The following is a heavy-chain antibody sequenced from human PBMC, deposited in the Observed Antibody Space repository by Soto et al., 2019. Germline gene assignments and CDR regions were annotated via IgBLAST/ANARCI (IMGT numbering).Heavy chain of an antibody. CDR1: GFTFSSSW. V-gene: IGHV3-7*01. CDR2: IKQDGSEK. D-gene: IGHD3-3*01. Sequence: GGSLRLSCAASGFTFSSSWMSWVRQARGKGLEWVAKIKQDGSEKYYVDSVKGRFTISRDNAKNSLYLQMNSLRAEDTAVYYCASLVSPITIFGVVIGPDWYFDLWGRGTLVTVSS. CDR3: ASLVSPITIFGVVIGPDWYFDL. J-gene: IGHJ2*01.